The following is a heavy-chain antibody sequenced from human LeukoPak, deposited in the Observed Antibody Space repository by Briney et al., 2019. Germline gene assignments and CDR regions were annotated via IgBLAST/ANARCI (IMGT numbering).Heavy chain of an antibody. CDR2: INPNSGGT. V-gene: IGHV1-2*02. Sequence: GASVKVSCKASGYTFTGYYMHWVRQAPGQGLEWMGWINPNSGGTNYAQKFQGRVTMTRDTSISTAYMELSRLRSDDTAVYCCARDLTGTTSGWFDPWGQGTLVTVSS. CDR3: ARDLTGTTSGWFDP. CDR1: GYTFTGYY. D-gene: IGHD1-7*01. J-gene: IGHJ5*02.